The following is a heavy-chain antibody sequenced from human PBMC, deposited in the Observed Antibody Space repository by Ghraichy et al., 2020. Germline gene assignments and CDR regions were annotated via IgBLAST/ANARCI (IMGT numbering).Heavy chain of an antibody. CDR2: TYYRSKWYN. J-gene: IGHJ4*02. D-gene: IGHD1-26*01. Sequence: SQTLSLTCDISGDSVSSNNAAWNWIRQSPSRGLEWLGRTYYRSKWYNYYAISMESRLRIIPDTSKNQFSLHLTSVIPDDTAVYYCARGSVGSTSGFDYWGQGTLVTVSS. CDR1: GDSVSSNNAA. CDR3: ARGSVGSTSGFDY. V-gene: IGHV6-1*01.